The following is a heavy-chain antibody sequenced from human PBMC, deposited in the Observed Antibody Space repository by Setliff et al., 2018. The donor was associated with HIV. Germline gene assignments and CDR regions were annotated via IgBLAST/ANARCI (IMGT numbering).Heavy chain of an antibody. CDR1: GGSMSSGSYF. CDR3: ARDSMYSSGWYGWYFDL. Sequence: SETLSLTCTVSGGSMSSGSYFWSWIRQPAGKGLEWIGRIYTSGSTDYNPSLKSRLTISVDTPKNQFSLKLSSVTAADTAVYYCARDSMYSSGWYGWYFDLWGRGTLVTVSS. V-gene: IGHV4-61*02. CDR2: IYTSGST. D-gene: IGHD6-19*01. J-gene: IGHJ2*01.